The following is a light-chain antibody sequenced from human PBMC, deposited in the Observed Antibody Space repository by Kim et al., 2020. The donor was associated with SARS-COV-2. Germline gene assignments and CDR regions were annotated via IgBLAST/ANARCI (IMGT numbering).Light chain of an antibody. J-gene: IGKJ1*01. CDR2: GAS. V-gene: IGKV3-15*01. CDR1: QSVSSN. CDR3: QQYNNWPPWT. Sequence: SVAPGERATHSCRASQSVSSNLAWYQQKPGQAPRLLIYGASTRATGIPARFSGSGSGTEFTLTISSLQSEDFAVYYCQQYNNWPPWTFGQGTKVDIK.